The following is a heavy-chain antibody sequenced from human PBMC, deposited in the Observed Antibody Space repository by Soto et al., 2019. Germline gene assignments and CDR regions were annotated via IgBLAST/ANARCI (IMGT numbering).Heavy chain of an antibody. CDR3: ARDLGEDYSNYDGGRDYDYIWGSYRLQGRFDY. J-gene: IGHJ4*02. CDR1: GYTFTSYG. D-gene: IGHD3-16*02. Sequence: ASVKVSCKASGYTFTSYGISWVRQAPGQGLEWMGWISAYNGNTNYAQKLQGRVTMTTDTSTSTAYMELRSLRSDETAVYYCARDLGEDYSNYDGGRDYDYIWGSYRLQGRFDYWGQGTLVTVSS. V-gene: IGHV1-18*01. CDR2: ISAYNGNT.